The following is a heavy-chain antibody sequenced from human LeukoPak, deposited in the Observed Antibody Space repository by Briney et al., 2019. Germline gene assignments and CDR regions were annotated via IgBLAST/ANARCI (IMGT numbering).Heavy chain of an antibody. CDR3: AREVGYYYGSGSPQFYYFDY. D-gene: IGHD3-10*01. CDR2: ISYDGSNK. CDR1: GFTFSSYA. V-gene: IGHV3-30*04. Sequence: GGSLRLSCAASGFTFSSYAMHWVRQAPGKGLEWVAVISYDGSNKYYADSVKGRFTISGDNSKNTLYLQMNSLRAEDTAVYYCAREVGYYYGSGSPQFYYFDYWGQGTLVTVSS. J-gene: IGHJ4*02.